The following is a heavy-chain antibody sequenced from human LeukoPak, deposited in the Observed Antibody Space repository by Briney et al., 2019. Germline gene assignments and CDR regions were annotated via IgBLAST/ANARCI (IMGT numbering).Heavy chain of an antibody. CDR1: GGSISSGGYS. CDR3: ARLSGYSSGHYYSDY. Sequence: SQTLSLTCAVSGGSISSGGYSWSWIRQPPGKGLEWIGYIYYRGSTNYNPSLKSRVTISVDTSKNQFSLKLSSVTAADTAVYYCARLSGYSSGHYYSDYWGQGTLVTVSS. J-gene: IGHJ4*02. CDR2: IYYRGST. D-gene: IGHD3-22*01. V-gene: IGHV4-61*08.